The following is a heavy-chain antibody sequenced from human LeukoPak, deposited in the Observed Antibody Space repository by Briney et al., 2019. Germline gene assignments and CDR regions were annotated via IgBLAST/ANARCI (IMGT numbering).Heavy chain of an antibody. CDR1: GGSISSYY. V-gene: IGHV4-59*01. CDR3: ARERDSDYYYMDV. CDR2: IYYSGST. J-gene: IGHJ6*03. D-gene: IGHD1-26*01. Sequence: PSETLSLTCTVSGGSISSYYWSWIRQPPGKGLEWIGYIYYSGSTNYNPSLKSRVTIPVDTSKNQFSLKLSSVTAADTAVYYCARERDSDYYYMDVWGKGTTVTVSS.